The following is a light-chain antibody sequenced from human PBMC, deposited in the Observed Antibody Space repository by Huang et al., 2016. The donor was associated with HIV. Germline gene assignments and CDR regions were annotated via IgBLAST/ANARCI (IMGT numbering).Light chain of an antibody. Sequence: DIVMTQSPDSLAVSLGERATINCRSTQSLLDSSLNKDKLAWYQQKPGQPPRLLIYWASTRESAVPDRISGSGSGTDFTRTISSLQAEDVAVYYCQQYYRTPLTFGGGTKVEIK. CDR3: QQYYRTPLT. J-gene: IGKJ4*01. CDR2: WAS. CDR1: QSLLDSSLNKDK. V-gene: IGKV4-1*01.